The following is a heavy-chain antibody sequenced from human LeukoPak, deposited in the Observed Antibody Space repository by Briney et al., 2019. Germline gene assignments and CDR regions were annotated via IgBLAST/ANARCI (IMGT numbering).Heavy chain of an antibody. Sequence: PGGSLRLSCAASGLTFSSYWMSWVRQAPGKGLEWVANIKQDGSEKYYVDSVKGRFTISRDNAKNSLYLQMNSLRAEDTAVYYCARLVVIAISDAFDIWGQGTMVTVSS. CDR1: GLTFSSYW. D-gene: IGHD2-21*01. CDR3: ARLVVIAISDAFDI. J-gene: IGHJ3*02. CDR2: IKQDGSEK. V-gene: IGHV3-7*01.